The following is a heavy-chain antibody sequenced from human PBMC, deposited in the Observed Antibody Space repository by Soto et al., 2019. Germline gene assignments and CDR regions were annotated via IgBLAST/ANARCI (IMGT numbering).Heavy chain of an antibody. J-gene: IGHJ4*02. D-gene: IGHD3-3*01. V-gene: IGHV3-23*01. CDR3: AKASHYDFWSGYYRLFDY. CDR2: ISGSGGST. CDR1: GFTFSSYA. Sequence: GGSLRLSCAASGFTFSSYAMSWVRQAPGKGLEWVSAISGSGGSTYYADSVKGRFTISRDNSKNTLYLQMNSLRAEDTAVYYCAKASHYDFWSGYYRLFDYWGQGTLVTVSS.